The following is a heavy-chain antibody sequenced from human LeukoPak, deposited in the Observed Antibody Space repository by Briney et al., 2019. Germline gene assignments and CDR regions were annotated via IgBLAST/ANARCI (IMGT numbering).Heavy chain of an antibody. CDR2: ISPYNGNT. D-gene: IGHD2-8*01. J-gene: IGHJ4*02. CDR3: TRTVLDCKNGVCYDY. V-gene: IGHV1-18*01. CDR1: VYTFTNYG. Sequence: ASVKVSCKPSVYTFTNYGISWVRRAPGQGLEWMGWISPYNGNTIYAQKLQGRVTVTTDTSTSTAYMELRSLRSDDTAVYYCTRTVLDCKNGVCYDYWGQGTLVTVSS.